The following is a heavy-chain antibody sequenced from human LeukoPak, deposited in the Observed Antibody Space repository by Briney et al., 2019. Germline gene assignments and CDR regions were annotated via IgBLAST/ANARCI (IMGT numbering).Heavy chain of an antibody. CDR1: GFTFSDHT. CDR2: ITSVSTYI. CDR3: ARERSHGSGSARFDS. V-gene: IGHV3-21*01. D-gene: IGHD3-10*01. J-gene: IGHJ4*02. Sequence: PGGSLRLSCAASGFTFSDHTMNWVRQTPGKGLEWVSSITSVSTYIHYADSVRGRFTISRDNAENSLYLQMNSLTADDTAVYYCARERSHGSGSARFDSWGQGTLVTVSS.